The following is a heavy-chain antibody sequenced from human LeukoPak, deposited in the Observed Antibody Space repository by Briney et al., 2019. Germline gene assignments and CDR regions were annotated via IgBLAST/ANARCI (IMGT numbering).Heavy chain of an antibody. D-gene: IGHD6-13*01. J-gene: IGHJ4*02. Sequence: PGGSLRLSCAASGFTFSTYAMSWVRQAPGKGLEWVSSISGRGNNTYYADSVKGRFTISRDNSKNTLHLQMNSLRAEDTAIYYCARAYSSSWYGYWGQGTLVTVSS. CDR1: GFTFSTYA. V-gene: IGHV3-23*01. CDR3: ARAYSSSWYGY. CDR2: ISGRGNNT.